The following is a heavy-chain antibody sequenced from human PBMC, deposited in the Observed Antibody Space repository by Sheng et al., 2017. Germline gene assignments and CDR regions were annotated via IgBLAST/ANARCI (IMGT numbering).Heavy chain of an antibody. J-gene: IGHJ5*02. CDR3: ARGLGDNWNYGSNWFDP. V-gene: IGHV1-8*03. Sequence: QVQLVQSGAEVKKPGASVKVSCKASGYTFTSYDINWVRQATGQGLEWMGWMNPNSGNTGYAQKFQGRVTITRNTSISTAYMELSSLRSEDTAVYYCARGLGDNWNYGSNWFDPWGQGTLVTVSS. CDR1: GYTFTSYD. D-gene: IGHD1-7*01. CDR2: MNPNSGNT.